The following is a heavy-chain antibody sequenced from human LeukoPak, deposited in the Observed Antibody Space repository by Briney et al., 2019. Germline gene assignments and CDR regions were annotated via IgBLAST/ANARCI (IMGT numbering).Heavy chain of an antibody. CDR3: ARGAGWYCSAGSCYTGYFDY. CDR1: GFTFSSYW. Sequence: PGGSLRLSCAASGFTFSSYWMHWVRQAPGKGLVRVSRVCNDGSCTNYADSVKGRFTISRDNAKNTLYLQMNSLTAEDTAVYYCARGAGWYCSAGSCYTGYFDYWGQGNLVTVSS. J-gene: IGHJ4*02. CDR2: VCNDGSCT. D-gene: IGHD2-15*01. V-gene: IGHV3-74*01.